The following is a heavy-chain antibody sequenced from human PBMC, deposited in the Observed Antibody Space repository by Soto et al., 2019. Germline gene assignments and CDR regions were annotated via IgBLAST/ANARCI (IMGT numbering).Heavy chain of an antibody. Sequence: HPGGSLRLSCAASGFTFRNYWMSWVRQGPGKGLEWVANIKEDGSEKYYGDSVKGRFTISRDNAKNSLYLQMNSLRAEDTAVYYCAGRSAPHLWGQGTMVTVSS. CDR2: IKEDGSEK. V-gene: IGHV3-7*01. J-gene: IGHJ3*01. CDR3: AGRSAPHL. CDR1: GFTFRNYW.